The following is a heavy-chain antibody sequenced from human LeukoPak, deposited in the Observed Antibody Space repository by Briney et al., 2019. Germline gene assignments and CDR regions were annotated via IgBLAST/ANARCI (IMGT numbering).Heavy chain of an antibody. D-gene: IGHD5-18*01. Sequence: GESLKISCVGSGYSFSGYWVGWVRQLPEKGLQWLGLINPRDSDTFYSPSFEGQVTISVDTSISTAYLHWSSLRASDTALYFCARVQGGYSYDPFDFWGQGTVVTVSS. CDR3: ARVQGGYSYDPFDF. CDR2: INPRDSDT. CDR1: GYSFSGYW. J-gene: IGHJ3*01. V-gene: IGHV5-51*01.